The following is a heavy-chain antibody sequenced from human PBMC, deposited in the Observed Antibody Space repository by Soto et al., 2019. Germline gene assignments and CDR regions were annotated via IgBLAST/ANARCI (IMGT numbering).Heavy chain of an antibody. D-gene: IGHD3-22*01. J-gene: IGHJ6*02. Sequence: PGESLKISCKGSGYSFTGYWIGWVRQMPGKGLEWMGIIYPGDSDTRYSPSFQGQVTISADKSISTAYLQWSSLKASDTAMYYCARSSRGYYDSSGYFEINYYYYYGMDVWGQGTTVTVSS. CDR1: GYSFTGYW. CDR2: IYPGDSDT. V-gene: IGHV5-51*01. CDR3: ARSSRGYYDSSGYFEINYYYYYGMDV.